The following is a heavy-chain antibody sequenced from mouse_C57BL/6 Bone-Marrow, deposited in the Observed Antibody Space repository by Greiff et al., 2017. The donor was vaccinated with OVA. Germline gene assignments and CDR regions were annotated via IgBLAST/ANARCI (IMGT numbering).Heavy chain of an antibody. CDR3: AIGKDIYYGNHSDY. CDR2: IHPSDSDT. J-gene: IGHJ2*01. Sequence: QVQLKQPGAELVKPGASVKVSCKASGYTFTSYWMHWVKQRPGQGLEWIGRIHPSDSDTNYNQKFKGKATLTVDKSSSTAYMQLSSLTSEDSAVYYCAIGKDIYYGNHSDYWGQGTTLTVSS. CDR1: GYTFTSYW. V-gene: IGHV1-74*01. D-gene: IGHD2-1*01.